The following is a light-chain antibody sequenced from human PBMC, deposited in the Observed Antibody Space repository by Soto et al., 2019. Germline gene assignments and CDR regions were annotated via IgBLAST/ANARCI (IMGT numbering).Light chain of an antibody. J-gene: IGKJ4*01. CDR1: QTVNSY. V-gene: IGKV3-11*01. CDR3: QHRSKWPLT. CDR2: DAF. Sequence: EIVLTQSPATLSLSPGERATLSCRASQTVNSYLAWYQQKPGQAPRLLIYDAFNRATGIPARFSGSGSGTDFSLTISSLEPEDVAVYYCQHRSKWPLTFGGGTKVEIK.